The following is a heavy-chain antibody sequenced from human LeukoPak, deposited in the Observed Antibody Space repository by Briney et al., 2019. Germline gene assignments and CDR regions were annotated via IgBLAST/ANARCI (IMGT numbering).Heavy chain of an antibody. CDR1: GFIFSSYE. V-gene: IGHV3-48*03. D-gene: IGHD4-17*01. CDR3: ARYGDRGFDF. CDR2: ISSSGRTI. Sequence: GGSLRLFCAASGFIFSSYEMMWVRQAPGKGLEWVSYISSSGRTIYYADPVKGRFIISRDNAKNSLYLQMNSLRAEDTAVYYCARYGDRGFDFWGQGTRVTVSS. J-gene: IGHJ4*02.